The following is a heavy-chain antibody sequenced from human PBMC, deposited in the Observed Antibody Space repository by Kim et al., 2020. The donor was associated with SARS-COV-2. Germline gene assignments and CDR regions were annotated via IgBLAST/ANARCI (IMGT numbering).Heavy chain of an antibody. J-gene: IGHJ6*03. CDR3: ARGPQGFWSAYYYYYYMDV. Sequence: ASVKVSCKASGYTFTSYAMNWVRQAPVQGLEWMGWINTNTGNPTYAQGFTGRFVFSLDTSVSTAYLQISSLKAEDTAVYYCARGPQGFWSAYYYYYYMDVWGKGTTVTVSS. D-gene: IGHD3-3*01. V-gene: IGHV7-4-1*02. CDR2: INTNTGNP. CDR1: GYTFTSYA.